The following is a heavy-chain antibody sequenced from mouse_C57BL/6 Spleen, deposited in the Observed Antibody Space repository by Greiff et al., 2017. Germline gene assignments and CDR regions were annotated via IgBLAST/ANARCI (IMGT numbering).Heavy chain of an antibody. V-gene: IGHV1-15*01. J-gene: IGHJ2*01. D-gene: IGHD1-1*01. CDR3: TRRNYYGSSLYYFDD. CDR1: GYTFTDYE. CDR2: IDPETGGT. Sequence: QVQLKESGAELVRPGASVTLSCKASGYTFTDYEMHWVKQTPVHGLEWIGAIDPETGGTAYNQKFKGKAILTADKSSSTAYMELRSLTSEDSAVYYCTRRNYYGSSLYYFDDWGQGTTLTVSS.